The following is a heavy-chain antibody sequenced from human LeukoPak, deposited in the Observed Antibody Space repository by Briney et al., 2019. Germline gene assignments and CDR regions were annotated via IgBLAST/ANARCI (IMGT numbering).Heavy chain of an antibody. J-gene: IGHJ4*02. Sequence: GGSLRLSCAASGFNFSSYSMNWVRQAPGKGLEWVSCISSSSSHIYYADSVKGRVTISRDNAKNSLYLQMNSLRDEDTAVYYCVTDGADYYDSTGYPIYFDYWGQGTLVTVSS. CDR1: GFNFSSYS. CDR3: VTDGADYYDSTGYPIYFDY. CDR2: ISSSSSHI. V-gene: IGHV3-21*01. D-gene: IGHD3-22*01.